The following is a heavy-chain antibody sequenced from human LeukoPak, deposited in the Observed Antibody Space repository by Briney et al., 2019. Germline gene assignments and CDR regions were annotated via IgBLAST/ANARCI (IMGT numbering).Heavy chain of an antibody. CDR3: AKVASDSAWYIDL. J-gene: IGHJ2*01. V-gene: IGHV3-23*01. CDR1: GFSFSTYN. CDR2: MSDSGDST. Sequence: GGSLRLSCAASGFSFSTYNMNWVRQAPGKGLEWVSGMSDSGDSTYYADSVKGRFTISRDNFKKTLYLQMNSLRAEDTAVYYCAKVASDSAWYIDLWGRGALVSVSS. D-gene: IGHD3-10*01.